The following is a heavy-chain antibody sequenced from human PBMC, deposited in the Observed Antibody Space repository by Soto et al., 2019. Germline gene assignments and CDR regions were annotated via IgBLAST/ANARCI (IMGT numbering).Heavy chain of an antibody. V-gene: IGHV3-30-3*01. D-gene: IGHD3-3*01. CDR1: GFTFSSYA. J-gene: IGHJ4*02. CDR3: ARVGLLGHYDIWSGRQR. CDR2: ISYDGSNK. Sequence: QVQLVESGGGVVQPGRSLRLSCAASGFTFSSYAMHRVRHAPGKGLEWVAVISYDGSNKYYADSVKGRFTISRDNSKNTLYLQMNILRAEDTAVYYCARVGLLGHYDIWSGRQRWGQGTLVTVSS.